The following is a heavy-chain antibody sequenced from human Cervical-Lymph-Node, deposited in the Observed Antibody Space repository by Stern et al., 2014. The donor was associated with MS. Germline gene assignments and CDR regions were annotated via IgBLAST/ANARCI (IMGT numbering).Heavy chain of an antibody. V-gene: IGHV1-2*06. Sequence: QVQLVQSGAEVKKPGASVKVSCKASGYSFTDFNTHWVRQAPGQGLEWMGPISPHTGGARYAEKFQGRVTMTRDTSITTAYMELDRLTSDDTAVYYCATHGGSSFQMDVWGQGTTVTVSS. CDR3: ATHGGSSFQMDV. D-gene: IGHD6-13*01. CDR2: ISPHTGGA. CDR1: GYSFTDFN. J-gene: IGHJ6*02.